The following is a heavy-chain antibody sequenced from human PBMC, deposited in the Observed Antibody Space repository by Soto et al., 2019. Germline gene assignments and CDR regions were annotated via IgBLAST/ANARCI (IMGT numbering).Heavy chain of an antibody. D-gene: IGHD4-17*01. CDR2: IIPIFGTA. V-gene: IGHV1-69*13. J-gene: IGHJ1*01. Sequence: SVKVSCKASGATFSSYAISWVRRAPGQGLEWMGGIIPIFGTANYAQKFQGRVTITADESTSTAYMELSSLRSDDTAVYYCARTSRAVTTDYQDSSQGTLDTLSS. CDR1: GATFSSYA. CDR3: ARTSRAVTTDYQD.